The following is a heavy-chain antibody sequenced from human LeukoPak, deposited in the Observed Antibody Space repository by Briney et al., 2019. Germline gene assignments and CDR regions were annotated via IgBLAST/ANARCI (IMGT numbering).Heavy chain of an antibody. CDR3: ARERGGGAFDI. V-gene: IGHV1-46*01. CDR1: GYTFTSYY. D-gene: IGHD3-10*01. J-gene: IGHJ3*02. CDR2: INPSGGST. Sequence: ASVKVSCKASGYTFTSYYMHWVRQAPGQGLEWMGIINPSGGSTSYAQKFQGRGTMTRDPSKSTVYMELSSLRSEDTAVYYCARERGGGAFDIWGQGTMVTVSS.